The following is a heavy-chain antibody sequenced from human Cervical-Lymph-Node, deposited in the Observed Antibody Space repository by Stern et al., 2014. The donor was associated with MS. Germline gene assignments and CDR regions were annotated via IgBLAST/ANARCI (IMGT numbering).Heavy chain of an antibody. D-gene: IGHD3-16*01. CDR1: GITLSTYG. CDR3: ASGYGYMDV. J-gene: IGHJ6*02. Sequence: EVQLVESGGGLVRPGGSLRLSWAASGITLSTYGMNWVRQAPGQGLEWVSYISSTSSSIYYTDSMKGRFTISRDNAKNSLYLQMNSLRAEDTAVYYCASGYGYMDVWGQGTTVTVSS. CDR2: ISSTSSSI. V-gene: IGHV3-48*01.